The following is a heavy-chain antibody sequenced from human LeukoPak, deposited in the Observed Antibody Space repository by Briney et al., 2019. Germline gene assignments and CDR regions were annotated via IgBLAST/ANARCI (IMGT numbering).Heavy chain of an antibody. Sequence: GGSLRLSCAASGFTFSSYSMNWVRQAPGKGLEWVSSISSSSSYIYYADSVKGRFTISRDNSKNTLYLQMNSLRAEDTAVYYCARQHSSGWPIGYWGQGTLVTVSS. CDR3: ARQHSSGWPIGY. D-gene: IGHD6-19*01. CDR1: GFTFSSYS. V-gene: IGHV3-21*01. J-gene: IGHJ4*02. CDR2: ISSSSSYI.